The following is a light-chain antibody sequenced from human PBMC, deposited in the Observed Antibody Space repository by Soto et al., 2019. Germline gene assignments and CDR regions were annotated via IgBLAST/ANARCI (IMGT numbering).Light chain of an antibody. CDR2: GAS. Sequence: EIVLAQCPGNLSLSPGVRGTLSCRASQSVSSSFLAWYQQKPGQAPRLLIYGASTRATGIPARFSGSGSGTEFTLTISSLQSEDFAVYYCQQYNDWWTFGQGTKVDI. CDR3: QQYNDWWT. V-gene: IGKV3-15*01. J-gene: IGKJ1*01. CDR1: QSVSSS.